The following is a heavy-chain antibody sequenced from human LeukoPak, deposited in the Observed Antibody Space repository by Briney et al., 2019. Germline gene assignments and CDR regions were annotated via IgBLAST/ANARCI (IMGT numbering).Heavy chain of an antibody. Sequence: PGGSLRLSCAAFGFTFSSYWMSWVRQAPGKGLEWVANIKQDGSEKYYVDSVKGRFTISRDNAKNSLYLQMNGLRAEDTAVYYCARERGSKCFDYWGQGTLVTVSS. CDR2: IKQDGSEK. V-gene: IGHV3-7*01. J-gene: IGHJ4*02. D-gene: IGHD3-10*01. CDR1: GFTFSSYW. CDR3: ARERGSKCFDY.